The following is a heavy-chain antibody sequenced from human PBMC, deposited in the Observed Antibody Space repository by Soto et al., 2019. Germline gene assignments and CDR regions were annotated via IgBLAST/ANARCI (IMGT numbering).Heavy chain of an antibody. CDR3: ARGGLYSSSRGNDY. J-gene: IGHJ4*02. CDR1: GFTFSSYW. V-gene: IGHV3-74*01. CDR2: MNSDGSST. D-gene: IGHD6-6*01. Sequence: EVQLVESGGGLVQPGGSLRLSCAASGFTFSSYWMHWVRQAPGKGLVWVSRMNSDGSSTTYADSVKGRFTISRDNAENTLYLQMSSLRAEDTAVYYCARGGLYSSSRGNDYWGQGTLVTVSS.